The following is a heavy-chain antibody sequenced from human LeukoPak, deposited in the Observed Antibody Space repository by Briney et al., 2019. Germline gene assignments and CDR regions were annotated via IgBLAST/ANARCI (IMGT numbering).Heavy chain of an antibody. CDR2: ISRSSTYI. CDR1: GFTVRTYS. D-gene: IGHD6-19*01. Sequence: GGSLRVSCAASGFTVRTYSMTWVRQAPGKGLEWVSSISRSSTYIYYTDSVKGRFTISRDDAKNSLYLQMDSLRADDTAIYYCARDKSYSAVAGTSPLYWGQGTLVTVSS. J-gene: IGHJ4*02. CDR3: ARDKSYSAVAGTSPLY. V-gene: IGHV3-21*01.